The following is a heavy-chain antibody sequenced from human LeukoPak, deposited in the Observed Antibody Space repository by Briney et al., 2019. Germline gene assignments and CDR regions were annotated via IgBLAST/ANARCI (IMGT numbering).Heavy chain of an antibody. CDR2: ISGSDGST. Sequence: GGSLRLSCAASGFIFHIYAMTWVRQAPGKGLEWVSTISGSDGSTYYADSVKGRFTISRDSSKNTLCLQMNSLRAEDTAVYYCAKDIRENTGLGSMDVWGKGTTVTVSS. CDR1: GFIFHIYA. V-gene: IGHV3-23*01. CDR3: AKDIRENTGLGSMDV. J-gene: IGHJ6*03. D-gene: IGHD1-14*01.